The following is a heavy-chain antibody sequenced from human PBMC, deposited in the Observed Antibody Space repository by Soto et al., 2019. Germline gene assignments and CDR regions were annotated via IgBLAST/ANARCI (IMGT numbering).Heavy chain of an antibody. D-gene: IGHD3-3*01. CDR1: GFTFSSYA. Sequence: HPGGSLRLSCAAPGFTFSSYAMSWVRQAPGKGLEWVSAISGSGGSTYYADSVKGRFTISRDNSKNTLYLQMNSLRAEDTAVYYCAKDARITIFGVAPSDYWGKGTLVTVST. CDR3: AKDARITIFGVAPSDY. J-gene: IGHJ4*02. V-gene: IGHV3-23*01. CDR2: ISGSGGST.